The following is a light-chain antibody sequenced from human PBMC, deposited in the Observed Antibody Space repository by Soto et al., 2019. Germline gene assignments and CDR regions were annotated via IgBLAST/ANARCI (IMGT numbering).Light chain of an antibody. CDR1: QSVSSSY. CDR2: AAS. J-gene: IGKJ3*01. V-gene: IGKV3-20*01. Sequence: EIVLTQSPGTLSLSPGERATLSCRASQSVSSSYLAWYQQKPGQAPRLLIYAASSRATGIPDRFSGSGSGTDFILTISRLEPEDCAVYYCQQYGTSPQGFGPGTKVEIK. CDR3: QQYGTSPQG.